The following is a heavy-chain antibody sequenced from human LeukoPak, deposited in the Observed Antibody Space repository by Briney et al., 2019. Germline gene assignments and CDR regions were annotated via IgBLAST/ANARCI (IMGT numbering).Heavy chain of an antibody. J-gene: IGHJ4*02. CDR1: GGSISSGGYY. V-gene: IGHV4-61*08. D-gene: IGHD4-23*01. CDR2: IYYSGST. CDR3: ARVPSPYGGNFLFDY. Sequence: SETLSLTCTVSGGSISSGGYYWSWIRQPPGKGLEWIGYIYYSGSTNYNPSLKSRVTISVDTSKNQFSLKLSSVTAADTAVYYCARVPSPYGGNFLFDYWGQGTLVTVSS.